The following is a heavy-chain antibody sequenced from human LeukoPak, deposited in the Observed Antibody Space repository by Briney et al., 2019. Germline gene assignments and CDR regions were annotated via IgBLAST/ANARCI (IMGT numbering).Heavy chain of an antibody. J-gene: IGHJ4*02. Sequence: RASETLSLTCTVSGGSISSYYWSWIRQPPGKGLEWIGYVYYSGSTNYNPSLKSRVTISVDTSKNQFPLKLSSVTAADTAVYYCARVGLDYGDYYFDYWGQGTLVTVSS. CDR3: ARVGLDYGDYYFDY. V-gene: IGHV4-59*01. CDR2: VYYSGST. CDR1: GGSISSYY. D-gene: IGHD4-17*01.